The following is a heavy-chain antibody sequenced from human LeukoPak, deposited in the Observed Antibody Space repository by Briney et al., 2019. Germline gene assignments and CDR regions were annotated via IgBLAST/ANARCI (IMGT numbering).Heavy chain of an antibody. Sequence: GGSLRLSCAASGFTFSSYWMSWVRQAPGKGLEWVANIKQDGSEKYYVDSVKGRFTISRDNAKNSLYLQMNSLRAEDTAVYYCARATRNTMVRGAPGYSDYWGQGTLVTVSS. J-gene: IGHJ4*02. CDR1: GFTFSSYW. CDR3: ARATRNTMVRGAPGYSDY. D-gene: IGHD3-10*01. V-gene: IGHV3-7*01. CDR2: IKQDGSEK.